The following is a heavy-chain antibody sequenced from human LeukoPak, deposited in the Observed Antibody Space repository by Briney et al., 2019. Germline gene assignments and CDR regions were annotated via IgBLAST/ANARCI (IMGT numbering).Heavy chain of an antibody. CDR1: GYIFINHG. V-gene: IGHV1-18*01. CDR2: ISAYNGNT. D-gene: IGHD1-26*01. CDR3: ARRGGSPNDY. Sequence: ASVKVSCKASGYIFINHGIAWVRQAPGQGLEYMGWISAYNGNTDYAQRLQGRVTMTTDTSTSTAYMELRSLRSDDTAVYYCARRGGSPNDYWGQGTLVTVSS. J-gene: IGHJ4*02.